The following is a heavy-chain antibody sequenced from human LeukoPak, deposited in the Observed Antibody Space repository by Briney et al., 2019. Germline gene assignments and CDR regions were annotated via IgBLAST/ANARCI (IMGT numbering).Heavy chain of an antibody. Sequence: SETLSLTCAVYGGSFSGYYWSWIRQPPGKGLEWIGEINHSGSTNYNPSLKSRVTISVDTSKNQFSLKLSSVTAADTAVYYCARGRKQAAQYYFDYWGQGTLVNVSS. CDR3: ARGRKQAAQYYFDY. CDR2: INHSGST. CDR1: GGSFSGYY. D-gene: IGHD6-6*01. J-gene: IGHJ4*02. V-gene: IGHV4-34*01.